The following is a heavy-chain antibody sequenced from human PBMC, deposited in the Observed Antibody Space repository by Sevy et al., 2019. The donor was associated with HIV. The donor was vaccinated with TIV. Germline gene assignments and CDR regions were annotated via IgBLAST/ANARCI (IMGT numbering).Heavy chain of an antibody. CDR1: GDSISSYY. CDR2: LFYSGMT. J-gene: IGHJ6*02. V-gene: IGHV4-59*01. D-gene: IGHD6-6*01. Sequence: SETLSLTCTVSGDSISSYYWSWIRQSPGKGLQWIGYLFYSGMTNYNPSLRSRVTISVDTSKNQFSLKVSSVTAADTAVYYCAGGRPDYYYGMDVWGQGTTVTVSS. CDR3: AGGRPDYYYGMDV.